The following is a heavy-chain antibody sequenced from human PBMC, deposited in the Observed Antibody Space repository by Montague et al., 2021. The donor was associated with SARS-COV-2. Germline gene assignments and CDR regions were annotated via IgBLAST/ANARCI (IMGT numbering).Heavy chain of an antibody. V-gene: IGHV4-61*01. CDR3: ARDPWHITIFGVVTRYGMDV. Sequence: SETLSLTCTVSGGSVSSGSYYWSWIRQPPGKGLEWIGYIYYSGSTNYNPSLKSRVTISVDTSKNQFSLKLSSVTAADTAVYYCARDPWHITIFGVVTRYGMDVWSQGTTVTVSS. CDR2: IYYSGST. J-gene: IGHJ6*02. CDR1: GGSVSSGSYY. D-gene: IGHD3-3*01.